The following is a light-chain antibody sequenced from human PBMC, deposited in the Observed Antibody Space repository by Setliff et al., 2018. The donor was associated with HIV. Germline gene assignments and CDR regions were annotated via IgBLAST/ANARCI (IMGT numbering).Light chain of an antibody. Sequence: DIVMTQSPDSLAVSLGERATINCKSSQSVLYSSNNKNYLAWYQQKPGQPPKLLIYWASTRESGVPDRISGSGSGTDFTLTISSLQAEDVAVYYCQQYYSTPPTFGGGTKVDIK. CDR1: QSVLYSSNNKNY. CDR3: QQYYSTPPT. CDR2: WAS. J-gene: IGKJ4*01. V-gene: IGKV4-1*01.